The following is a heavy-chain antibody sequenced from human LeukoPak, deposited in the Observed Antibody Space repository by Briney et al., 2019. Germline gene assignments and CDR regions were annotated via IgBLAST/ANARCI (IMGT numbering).Heavy chain of an antibody. CDR1: GFTFSSYA. J-gene: IGHJ4*02. CDR2: ISGSGGST. Sequence: GGSLRLSCAASGFTFSSYAMSWVRQAPGKGMEWVSAISGSGGSTYYADSVKGRFTISRDNSKNTLYLQMNSLRAEDTAVYYCAKGRGYGSGSLFPLIFDYWGQGTLVTVSS. CDR3: AKGRGYGSGSLFPLIFDY. V-gene: IGHV3-23*01. D-gene: IGHD3-10*01.